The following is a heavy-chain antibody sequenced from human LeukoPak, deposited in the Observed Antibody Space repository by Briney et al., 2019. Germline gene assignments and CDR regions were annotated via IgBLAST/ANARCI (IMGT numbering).Heavy chain of an antibody. J-gene: IGHJ5*02. Sequence: SQTLSLTCTVSGGSISSGSYYWNWIRQPAGKGLEWIGRFYNSGRTNFNPSLKSRVTISADTSKNQFSLKVRSVTAADTAVYYCARGDLKSGWFDPWGQGTLVTVSS. CDR3: ARGDLKSGWFDP. D-gene: IGHD3-10*01. V-gene: IGHV4-61*02. CDR2: FYNSGRT. CDR1: GGSISSGSYY.